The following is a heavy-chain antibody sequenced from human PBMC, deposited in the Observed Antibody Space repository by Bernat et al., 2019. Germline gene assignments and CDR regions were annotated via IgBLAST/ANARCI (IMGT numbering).Heavy chain of an antibody. Sequence: QVQLVQSGAEVKKPGASVKVSCKASGYTFTGYYMHWVRQAPGQGLEWMGWINPNSGGTNYAQKFQGWVTMTRDTSISTAYMELSRLRSDDTAVYYCARGGYDFWSGYPYNWFDPWGQGTLVTVSS. J-gene: IGHJ5*02. CDR3: ARGGYDFWSGYPYNWFDP. V-gene: IGHV1-2*04. CDR1: GYTFTGYY. CDR2: INPNSGGT. D-gene: IGHD3-3*01.